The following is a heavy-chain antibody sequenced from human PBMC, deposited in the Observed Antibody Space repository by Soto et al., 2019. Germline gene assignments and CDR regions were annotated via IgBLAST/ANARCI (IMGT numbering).Heavy chain of an antibody. CDR2: ISSDEKIK. CDR1: GFIFSNFG. D-gene: IGHD6-6*01. Sequence: LRLSCVASGFIFSNFGMHWVRQAPGKGLEWVAVISSDEKIKQYADSVRGRFAISRDNSKNTLYLQMTSLRAEDTAIYYCARGLRSVLDYWGQGTLVTVS. J-gene: IGHJ4*02. CDR3: ARGLRSVLDY. V-gene: IGHV3-33*01.